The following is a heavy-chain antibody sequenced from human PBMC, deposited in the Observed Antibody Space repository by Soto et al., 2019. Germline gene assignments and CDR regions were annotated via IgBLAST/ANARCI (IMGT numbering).Heavy chain of an antibody. CDR3: VRQGIDYLHGLVDV. V-gene: IGHV4-59*08. Sequence: QVQLQQSGPRLVKPSETLSLTCTVSSGPDRSHNWGWIRQPPGRGLEWIGYVYYTGDTAYNPSLRGRVTISADTSTNDISLTLNAVSAADTAGYDCVRQGIDYLHGLVDVWGQGTTVSVSS. CDR2: VYYTGDT. CDR1: SGPDRSHN. J-gene: IGHJ6*02. D-gene: IGHD4-17*01.